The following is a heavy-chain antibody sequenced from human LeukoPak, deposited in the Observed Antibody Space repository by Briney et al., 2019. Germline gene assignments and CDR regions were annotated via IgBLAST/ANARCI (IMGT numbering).Heavy chain of an antibody. V-gene: IGHV3-48*03. CDR1: GFTFSSYE. Sequence: GGSLRLSCAASGFTFSSYEMNWVRQAPGKGLEWVSYISSSGSIIYYADSLKGRFTISRDNAKNSLYLQMNSLRAEDTAVYYCASQSGSYLPFDYWGQGTLVTVSS. CDR2: ISSSGSII. D-gene: IGHD1-26*01. J-gene: IGHJ4*02. CDR3: ASQSGSYLPFDY.